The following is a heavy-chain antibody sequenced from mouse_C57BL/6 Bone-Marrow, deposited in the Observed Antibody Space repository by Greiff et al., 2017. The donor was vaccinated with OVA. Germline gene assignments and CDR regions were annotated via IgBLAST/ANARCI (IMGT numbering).Heavy chain of an antibody. CDR3: AEGNYGLGY. D-gene: IGHD2-1*01. Sequence: EVQLQQSGAELVKPGASVKLSCTASGFNIKDYYMHWVKQRTEQGLEWIGRIDPEDGETKYDPKFQGKATITADTSPNTAYLQLSSLTSEDTAVYYCAEGNYGLGYWGQGTTLTVSS. V-gene: IGHV14-2*01. CDR1: GFNIKDYY. CDR2: IDPEDGET. J-gene: IGHJ2*01.